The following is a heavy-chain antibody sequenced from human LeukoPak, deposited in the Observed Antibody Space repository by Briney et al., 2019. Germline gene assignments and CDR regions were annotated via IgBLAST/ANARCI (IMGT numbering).Heavy chain of an antibody. CDR2: ISYDGSNK. CDR1: GFTFSSYA. Sequence: GGSLRLSCAASGFTFSSYAMHWVRQAPGKGLEWVAVISYDGSNKYYADSVKGRFTISRDNSKNTLYLQMNSLRAEDTAVCYCARSRQLAPIDYWGQGTLVTVSS. D-gene: IGHD6-13*01. V-gene: IGHV3-30*04. CDR3: ARSRQLAPIDY. J-gene: IGHJ4*02.